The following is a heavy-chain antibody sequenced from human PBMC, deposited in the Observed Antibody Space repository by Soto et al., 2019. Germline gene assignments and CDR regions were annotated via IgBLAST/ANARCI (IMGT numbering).Heavy chain of an antibody. D-gene: IGHD5-18*01. Sequence: SETLSLTCTVSGGSISSYYWSWIRQPAGKGLEWIGRIYTGGSTNYNPSLKSRVTMSVDTSKNQFSLKLSSVTAADTAVYYCARDHSYGYKVWFDPWGQGTLVTVSS. J-gene: IGHJ5*02. V-gene: IGHV4-4*07. CDR1: GGSISSYY. CDR2: IYTGGST. CDR3: ARDHSYGYKVWFDP.